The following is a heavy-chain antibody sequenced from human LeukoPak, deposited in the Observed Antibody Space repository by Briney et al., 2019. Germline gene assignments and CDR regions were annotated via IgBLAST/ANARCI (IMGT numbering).Heavy chain of an antibody. CDR2: MNPSGGST. J-gene: IGHJ3*02. CDR3: ARATWYGGNPSGAFDI. D-gene: IGHD4/OR15-4a*01. V-gene: IGHV1-46*01. CDR1: GYTFTNYH. Sequence: GASVKVSCKASGYTFTNYHLHWVGQAPGQGLEGRGIMNPSGGSTSYAKKFHERVTITRETSTSTVYMELNSLRSQDTAVYYCARATWYGGNPSGAFDIWGQGTMVTVSS.